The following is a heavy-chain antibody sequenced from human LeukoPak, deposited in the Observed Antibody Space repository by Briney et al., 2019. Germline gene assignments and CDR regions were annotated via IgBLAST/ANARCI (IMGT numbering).Heavy chain of an antibody. CDR2: ISSSGGTI. Sequence: QAGGSLRLSCAASGFTFSSYEMNWVRQAPGKGLEWVSYISSSGGTIYYADSVKGRFTISRDVSQNTVYLQMNSLRAEDTAVYYCAREGFDPWGQGTLVTVSS. CDR3: AREGFDP. CDR1: GFTFSSYE. J-gene: IGHJ5*02. V-gene: IGHV3-48*03.